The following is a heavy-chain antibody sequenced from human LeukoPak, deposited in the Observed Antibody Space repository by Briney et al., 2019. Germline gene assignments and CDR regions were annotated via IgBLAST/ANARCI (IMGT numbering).Heavy chain of an antibody. D-gene: IGHD6-13*01. Sequence: GGSLRLSCAASGFTFDDYAMHWVRQAPGKGLEWVANIKQDGSEKYYVDSVKGRFTISRDNAKNSLYLQMNSLRAEDTAVYYCARVRGSSSWYGMNFDYWGQGTLVTVSS. CDR3: ARVRGSSSWYGMNFDY. CDR1: GFTFDDYA. J-gene: IGHJ4*02. CDR2: IKQDGSEK. V-gene: IGHV3-7*01.